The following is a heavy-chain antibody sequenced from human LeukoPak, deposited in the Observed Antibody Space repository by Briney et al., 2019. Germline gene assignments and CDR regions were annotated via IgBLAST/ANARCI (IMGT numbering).Heavy chain of an antibody. J-gene: IGHJ4*02. Sequence: SQTLSLTCTVSGGSISNYYWSWLRQPPGKGLEWIGHIYSTGSTTYSPSLKSRVIMSADTSKNQFSLKVTSVTAADTAVYYCARHRPEGSYPLDSWGQGALVTVSS. CDR3: ARHRPEGSYPLDS. V-gene: IGHV4-59*08. CDR2: IYSTGST. CDR1: GGSISNYY.